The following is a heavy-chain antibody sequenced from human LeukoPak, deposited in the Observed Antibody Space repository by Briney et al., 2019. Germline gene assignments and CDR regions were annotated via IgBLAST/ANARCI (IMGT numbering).Heavy chain of an antibody. CDR3: ARVFGELWSTLDY. D-gene: IGHD3-10*01. CDR2: INPNSGGT. V-gene: IGHV1-2*02. J-gene: IGHJ4*02. Sequence: ASVKVSCKASGYTFTGYYMHWVRQAPGQGLEWMGWINPNSGGTNYAQKFQGRVTMTRDTSISTAYMELSRLRSDDTAVYYCARVFGELWSTLDYWGQGTLVTVSS. CDR1: GYTFTGYY.